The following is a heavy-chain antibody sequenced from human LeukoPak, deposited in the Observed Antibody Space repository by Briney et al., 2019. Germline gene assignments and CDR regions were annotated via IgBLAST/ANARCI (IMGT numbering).Heavy chain of an antibody. V-gene: IGHV4-59*01. J-gene: IGHJ5*02. D-gene: IGHD4-17*01. CDR2: IYYSGST. CDR1: GGSFSGYY. CDR3: ARKMGDYGDYWFDP. Sequence: SSETLSLTCAVYGGSFSGYYWSWIRQPPGKGLEWIGYIYYSGSTNYNPSLKSRVTISVDTSKNQFSLKLSSVTAADTAVYYCARKMGDYGDYWFDPWGQGTLVAVSS.